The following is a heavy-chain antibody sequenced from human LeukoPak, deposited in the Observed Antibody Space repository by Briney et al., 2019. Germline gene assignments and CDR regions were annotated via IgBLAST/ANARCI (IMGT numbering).Heavy chain of an antibody. V-gene: IGHV4-4*02. Sequence: SGTLSLTYAVSGGSISSSNWWSWVRRPPGKGLEWIGEIYHSGSTNYNPSLKSRVTISVDKSKNQFSLKLSSVTAADTAVYYCARDSSGFNPLFDYWGQGTLVTVSS. D-gene: IGHD6-19*01. CDR2: IYHSGST. CDR1: GGSISSSNW. CDR3: ARDSSGFNPLFDY. J-gene: IGHJ4*02.